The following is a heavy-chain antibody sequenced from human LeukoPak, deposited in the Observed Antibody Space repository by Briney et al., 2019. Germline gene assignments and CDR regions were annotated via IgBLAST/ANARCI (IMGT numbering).Heavy chain of an antibody. J-gene: IGHJ4*02. CDR3: ARGAPLTIFGVVLDY. CDR1: GFTFNNYA. Sequence: GGSPRLSCAALGFTFNNYAMSWVRQAPGKGLEWVSLISGSGDTTYFADSVKGRFTISRDNSMNTLYLQMNSLRAEDTAVYYCARGAPLTIFGVVLDYWGQGTLVTVSS. D-gene: IGHD3-3*01. CDR2: ISGSGDTT. V-gene: IGHV3-23*01.